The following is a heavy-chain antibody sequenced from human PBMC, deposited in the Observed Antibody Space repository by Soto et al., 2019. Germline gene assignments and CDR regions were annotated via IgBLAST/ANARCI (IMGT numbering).Heavy chain of an antibody. V-gene: IGHV3-43*01. Sequence: PGGSLRLSCAASGFTFDDYSMHWVRQRPGKGLEWVSLISWDGGSTYYEDSVRGRFTISRDDSKNSLYLHMNGLKNEDTALYYCAKVGLPYHFFDLDVWGQGTTVTVSS. D-gene: IGHD4-17*01. CDR3: AKVGLPYHFFDLDV. J-gene: IGHJ6*02. CDR2: ISWDGGST. CDR1: GFTFDDYS.